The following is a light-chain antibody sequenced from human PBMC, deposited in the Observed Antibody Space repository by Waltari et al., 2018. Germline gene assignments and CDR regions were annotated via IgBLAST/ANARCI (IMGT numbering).Light chain of an antibody. Sequence: QSGLTQPPSASGSPGQSVTISCTGTSSDIGAYNSVSWYQLHPGKAPTFLIYEVNKRPSGVPDRFTGSKSGNTASLTVSGLQADDEADYYCASWAGINNNYVFGSGTRVTVL. V-gene: IGLV2-8*01. J-gene: IGLJ1*01. CDR1: SSDIGAYNS. CDR3: ASWAGINNNYV. CDR2: EVN.